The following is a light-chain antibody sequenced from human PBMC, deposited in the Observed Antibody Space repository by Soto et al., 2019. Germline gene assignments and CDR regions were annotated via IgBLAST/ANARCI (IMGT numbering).Light chain of an antibody. CDR2: DAS. Sequence: DIQMTQSPSSLSASVGDRVTITCQASQDISNYLNCYQQKPGKAPTLLIYDASNLETGVPARFSGSGSGTDFTFTISSLQPEDIATYYCQQYDNLLRTFGPGTKVDIK. V-gene: IGKV1-33*01. CDR3: QQYDNLLRT. CDR1: QDISNY. J-gene: IGKJ3*01.